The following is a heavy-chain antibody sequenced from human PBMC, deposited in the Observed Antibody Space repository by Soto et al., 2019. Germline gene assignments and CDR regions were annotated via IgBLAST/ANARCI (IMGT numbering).Heavy chain of an antibody. Sequence: GGSLIVACAASWVTFTRYSRNWVRQSPGKGLEWVSSISSTTNYIYYGDSMKGRFTISRDNAKNSLYLEMNSLRAEDTAVYYCARESEDLTSNFDYWGQGTLVTVSS. CDR1: WVTFTRYS. J-gene: IGHJ4*02. CDR2: ISSTTNYI. V-gene: IGHV3-21*06. CDR3: ARESEDLTSNFDY.